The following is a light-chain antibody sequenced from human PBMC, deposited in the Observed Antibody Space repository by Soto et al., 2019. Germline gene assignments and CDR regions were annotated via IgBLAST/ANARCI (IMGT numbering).Light chain of an antibody. CDR2: GVT. Sequence: EIVLTQSPSTLSLSPGERATLSCRASRSISSNYVAWYQQKPGQVPRLLIYGVTNRVTGSPERFSGSGSWTEFILITSRMEPEDFAVYYCQQYGSSPYTFGQGTKVEIK. CDR3: QQYGSSPYT. CDR1: RSISSNY. V-gene: IGKV3-20*01. J-gene: IGKJ2*01.